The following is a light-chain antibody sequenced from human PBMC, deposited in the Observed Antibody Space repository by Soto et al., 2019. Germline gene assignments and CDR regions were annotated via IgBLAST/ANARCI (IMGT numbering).Light chain of an antibody. V-gene: IGLV2-11*01. J-gene: IGLJ2*01. CDR3: SSYAGSNSVV. Sequence: QSALTQPRSVSGSPGQSVTISCTGTSSDVGGYNYVSWYQQHPGKAPKLMIYDVSTRPSGVPDRFSGSKSSNTASLTISGLQAEDEADYYCSSYAGSNSVVFGGGTKLTVL. CDR2: DVS. CDR1: SSDVGGYNY.